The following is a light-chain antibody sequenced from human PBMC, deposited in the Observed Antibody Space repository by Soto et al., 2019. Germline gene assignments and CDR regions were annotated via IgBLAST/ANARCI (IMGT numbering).Light chain of an antibody. CDR2: SAS. CDR3: QPSYLTWT. Sequence: DIQMTQSPSTLSASVGDRVTITCRTSQTIGTFLNWYQQKPGKVPKLLISSASSLHAGVPSRFSASGSGTDFTLTNSSLQPEDFAAYYCQPSYLTWTFGQGTKVDIK. V-gene: IGKV1-39*01. J-gene: IGKJ1*01. CDR1: QTIGTF.